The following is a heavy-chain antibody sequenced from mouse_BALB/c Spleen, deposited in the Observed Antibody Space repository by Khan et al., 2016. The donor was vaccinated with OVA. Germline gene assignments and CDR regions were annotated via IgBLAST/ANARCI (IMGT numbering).Heavy chain of an antibody. CDR1: GFTFSSYG. CDR3: ARQEDGYYVRYFDV. D-gene: IGHD2-3*01. Sequence: VQLKESGGDLVKPGGSLKLSCAASGFTFSSYGMSWVRQTPDKRLEWVATISSGGSYTYYPDSVKGRFTISRDNAKNTLYLQMSSLKSEDTAMXYGARQEDGYYVRYFDVWGAGTTVTVSS. CDR2: ISSGGSYT. J-gene: IGHJ1*01. V-gene: IGHV5-6*01.